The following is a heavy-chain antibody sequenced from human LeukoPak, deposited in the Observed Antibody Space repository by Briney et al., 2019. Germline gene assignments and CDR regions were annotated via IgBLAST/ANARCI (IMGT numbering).Heavy chain of an antibody. CDR1: GYTFTSYD. V-gene: IGHV1-8*01. J-gene: IGHJ4*02. Sequence: ASVKVSCKASGYTFTSYDINWVRQATGQGLEWMGWMNPNGGNTGYAQKFQGRVTMTRNTSISTAYMELSSLRSEDTAVYYCARGNLWVGAMDFDYWGQGTLVTVSS. CDR2: MNPNGGNT. D-gene: IGHD1-26*01. CDR3: ARGNLWVGAMDFDY.